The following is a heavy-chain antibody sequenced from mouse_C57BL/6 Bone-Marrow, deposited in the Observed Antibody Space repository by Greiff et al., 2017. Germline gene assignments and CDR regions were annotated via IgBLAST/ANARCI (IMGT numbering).Heavy chain of an antibody. CDR2: IDPSDSYT. J-gene: IGHJ2*01. CDR1: GYTFTSYW. V-gene: IGHV1-69*01. D-gene: IGHD4-1*01. CDR3: ARERLTGDFDY. Sequence: QVQLQQPGAELVMPGASVKLSCKASGYTFTSYWMHWGKQRPGQGLEWIGEIDPSDSYTNYNQKFKGKSTLTVDKSSSTAYMHLSSLTSEDSAVYYCARERLTGDFDYWGQGTTLTVSS.